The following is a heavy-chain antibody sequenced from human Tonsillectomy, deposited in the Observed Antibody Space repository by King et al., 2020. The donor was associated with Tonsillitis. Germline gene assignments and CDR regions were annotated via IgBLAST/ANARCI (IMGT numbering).Heavy chain of an antibody. V-gene: IGHV3-21*01. Sequence: VQLVESGGGLVKPGGSLRLSCTTSGFTFSNYGMNLFRQAPGKGLEWVSSISTGGAYRSIADSLNGRFNISRDNAKNSLYLQMNGLRADDTAVYYCAKDKGADHYDSSRRVFHIWGQGTMVTVSS. CDR3: AKDKGADHYDSSRRVFHI. J-gene: IGHJ3*02. D-gene: IGHD3-22*01. CDR2: ISTGGAYR. CDR1: GFTFSNYG.